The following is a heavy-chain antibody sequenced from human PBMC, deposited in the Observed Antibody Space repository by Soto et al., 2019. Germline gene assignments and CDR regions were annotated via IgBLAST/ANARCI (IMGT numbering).Heavy chain of an antibody. CDR1: GFTFSDYY. D-gene: IGHD2-15*01. Sequence: GGSLRLSCAASGFTFSDYYMRWIRQAPGKGLEWVSYIDNSGTIKYYADSVKGRFTISRDNTKNSLSLQMNSLGAEDTAIYYCARIEGDCSGGSCYSGGFDYWGQGALVTVSS. J-gene: IGHJ4*02. CDR2: IDNSGTIK. V-gene: IGHV3-11*01. CDR3: ARIEGDCSGGSCYSGGFDY.